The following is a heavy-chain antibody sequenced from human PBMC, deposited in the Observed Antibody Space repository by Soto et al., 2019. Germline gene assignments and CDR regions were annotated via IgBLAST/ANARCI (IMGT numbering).Heavy chain of an antibody. CDR1: GFTFSSFV. D-gene: IGHD2-21*02. CDR3: AKDGSKYCGGDCYPEYFQH. V-gene: IGHV3-23*01. CDR2: IGGGGDIT. J-gene: IGHJ1*01. Sequence: EVQLLESGGDLEQPGGSLRLSCAASGFTFSSFVMSWVRQAPGDGLEWISAIGGGGDITYYADSVKGRFTISRDNSKNTLYLQMNSLRAEDTAVYYCAKDGSKYCGGDCYPEYFQHWGQGTLVTVSS.